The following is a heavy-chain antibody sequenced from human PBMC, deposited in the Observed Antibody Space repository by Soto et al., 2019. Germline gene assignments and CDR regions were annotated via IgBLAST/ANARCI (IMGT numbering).Heavy chain of an antibody. CDR1: GGTFSSYT. CDR2: IITIPGIA. V-gene: IGHV1-69*08. CDR3: AREGDDGAGYWYFDL. J-gene: IGHJ2*01. Sequence: QVQLVQSGAEVKKPGSSVKVSCKASGGTFSSYTISWVRQAPGQGLEWMGRIITIPGIANYAQKFQGRVTITADKSTSTAYMELSSLRSEDTAVYYCAREGDDGAGYWYFDLWGRGTLVTVSS. D-gene: IGHD4-17*01.